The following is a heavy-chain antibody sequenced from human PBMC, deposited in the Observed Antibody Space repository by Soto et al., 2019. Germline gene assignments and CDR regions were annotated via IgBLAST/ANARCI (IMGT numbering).Heavy chain of an antibody. CDR3: ARDPGYCTNGVCRQYWYFDL. V-gene: IGHV1-69*01. J-gene: IGHJ2*01. CDR2: IIPIFGTA. D-gene: IGHD2-8*01. Sequence: QVQLVQSGAEVKKPGSSVKVSCKASGGTFSSYAISWVRQAPGQGLEWMGVIIPIFGTANYAQKFQGRVTITADESTSTAYMELSSLGSEDTAVYYCARDPGYCTNGVCRQYWYFDLWGRGTLVTVSS. CDR1: GGTFSSYA.